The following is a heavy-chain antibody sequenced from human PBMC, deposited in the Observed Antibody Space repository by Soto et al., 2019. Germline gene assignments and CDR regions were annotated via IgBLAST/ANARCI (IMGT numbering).Heavy chain of an antibody. CDR1: GFSRSNARMG. D-gene: IGHD5-12*01. Sequence: QVTLKESGPVLVKPTETLTLTCTVSGFSRSNARMGVSWIRQPPGKALEWLGHIFSNDEKSYTTSLKSSLTIPKDTSKSQVVLTMTNMDPVDTATYYRARMGRDGYNLYYWGQGTLVTVSS. J-gene: IGHJ4*02. V-gene: IGHV2-26*01. CDR2: IFSNDEK. CDR3: ARMGRDGYNLYY.